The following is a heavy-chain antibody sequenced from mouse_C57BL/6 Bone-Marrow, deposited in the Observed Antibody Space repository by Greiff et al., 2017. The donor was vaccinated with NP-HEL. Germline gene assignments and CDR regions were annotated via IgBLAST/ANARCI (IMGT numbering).Heavy chain of an antibody. V-gene: IGHV1-54*01. CDR3: AREGSTVVAPFDY. D-gene: IGHD1-1*01. J-gene: IGHJ2*01. CDR1: GYAFTNYL. Sequence: VQGVESGAELVRPGTSVKVSCKASGYAFTNYLIEWVKQRPGQGLEWIGVINPGSGGTNYNEKFKGKATLTADKSSSTAYMQLSSLTSEDSAVYFCAREGSTVVAPFDYWGQGTTLTVSS. CDR2: INPGSGGT.